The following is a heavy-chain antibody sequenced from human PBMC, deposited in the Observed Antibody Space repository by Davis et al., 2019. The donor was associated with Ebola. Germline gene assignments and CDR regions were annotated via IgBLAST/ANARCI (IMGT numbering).Heavy chain of an antibody. D-gene: IGHD3-3*01. V-gene: IGHV4-30-4*01. CDR3: ARLGYDFWSGYSYYFDY. J-gene: IGHJ4*02. CDR1: GGSISSGDYY. CDR2: IYYSGST. Sequence: SETLSLTCTVSGGSISSGDYYWSWIRQPPGKGLEWIGYIYYSGSTYYNPSLKSRVTISVDTSKNQFSLKLSSVTAADTAVYYCARLGYDFWSGYSYYFDYWGQGTLVTVSS.